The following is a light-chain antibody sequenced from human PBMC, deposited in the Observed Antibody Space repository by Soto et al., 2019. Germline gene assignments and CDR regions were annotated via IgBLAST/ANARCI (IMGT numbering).Light chain of an antibody. Sequence: EIVLTQSPGTVVVSPGERATLSXRASHSVSINLTWYHQKTGQXTRLVXXGAXTRATGIPARFIGSGSGREFALTISSLQSEDVAVYYCRQYNNWPASTFGQGTRLEIK. CDR3: RQYNNWPAST. J-gene: IGKJ5*01. CDR2: GAX. CDR1: HSVSIN. V-gene: IGKV3-15*01.